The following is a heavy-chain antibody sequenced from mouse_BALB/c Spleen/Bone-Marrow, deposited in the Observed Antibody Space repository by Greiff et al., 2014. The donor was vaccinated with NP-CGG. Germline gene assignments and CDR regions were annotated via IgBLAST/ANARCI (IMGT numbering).Heavy chain of an antibody. Sequence: VQLQQSGAELMKPGASVKISCKATGYTFSTYWIAWVKERPGHGLEWIGEILPGISTNYNEKFKGKATFTADTSSNTTYMQLGGLQSEDSAVYCCAREDYGNSACFATWGQGPLVPVSA. CDR2: ILPGIST. J-gene: IGHJ3*01. V-gene: IGHV1-9*01. D-gene: IGHD2-1*01. CDR3: AREDYGNSACFAT. CDR1: GYTFSTYW.